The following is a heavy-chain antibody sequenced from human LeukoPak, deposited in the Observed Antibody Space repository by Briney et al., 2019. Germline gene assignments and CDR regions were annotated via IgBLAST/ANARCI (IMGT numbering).Heavy chain of an antibody. CDR3: AIYVAGTIF. V-gene: IGHV4-34*01. D-gene: IGHD6-19*01. Sequence: PSETLSLTCAVYGGSFSGYYWSWIRQPPGKGLEWIGEINHSGSTNYNPSLKSRVIISVDTSKNQFSLTLSSVTVADTAVYYCAIYVAGTIFWGQGTLVTVSS. CDR1: GGSFSGYY. J-gene: IGHJ4*02. CDR2: INHSGST.